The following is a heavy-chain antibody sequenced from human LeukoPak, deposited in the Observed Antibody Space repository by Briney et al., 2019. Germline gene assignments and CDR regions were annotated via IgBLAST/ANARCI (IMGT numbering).Heavy chain of an antibody. CDR2: IYTSGST. CDR3: ARVSDDSSGYYYYYYMDV. Sequence: SETLSLTCTVSGGSISSYYCSWIRQPAGKGLEWIGRIYTSGSTNYNPSLKSRVTMSVDTSKNQFSLKLSSVTAADTAVYYCARVSDDSSGYYYYYYMDVWGKGTPVTVSS. CDR1: GGSISSYY. V-gene: IGHV4-4*07. D-gene: IGHD3-22*01. J-gene: IGHJ6*03.